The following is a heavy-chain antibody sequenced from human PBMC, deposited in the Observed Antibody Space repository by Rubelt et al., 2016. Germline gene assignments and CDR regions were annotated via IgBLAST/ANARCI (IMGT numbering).Heavy chain of an antibody. Sequence: EVQLLDSGGGLVQPGGSLTLSCAASGFTVSSYAMSWGRQAPGKGLERIGYIYSSGSTKYNASLNSRVTNSIDRSKNQFSLYLRSVTAADTAVYYCARDRTRSGYDSGMDVWGQGTTVTVSS. CDR3: ARDRTRSGYDSGMDV. J-gene: IGHJ6*02. D-gene: IGHD5-12*01. V-gene: IGHV3-23*05. CDR2: IYSSGST. CDR1: GFTVSSYA.